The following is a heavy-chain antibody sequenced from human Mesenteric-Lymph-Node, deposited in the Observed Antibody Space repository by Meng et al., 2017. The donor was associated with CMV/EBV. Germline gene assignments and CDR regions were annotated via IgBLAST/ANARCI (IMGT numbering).Heavy chain of an antibody. Sequence: GESLKISCAASGFTFSSYSMNWVRQAPGKGLEWVSSISSDSVYIYYADSVKGRFTISRDNAKNSLYLQMNSLRAEDAVVYYCAINIAVAGFNFWGQGTLVTVSS. J-gene: IGHJ4*02. CDR3: AINIAVAGFNF. CDR1: GFTFSSYS. D-gene: IGHD6-13*01. V-gene: IGHV3-21*01. CDR2: ISSDSVYI.